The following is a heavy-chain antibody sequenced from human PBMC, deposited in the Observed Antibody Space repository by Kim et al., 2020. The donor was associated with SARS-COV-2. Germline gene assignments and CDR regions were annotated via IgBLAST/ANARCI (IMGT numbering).Heavy chain of an antibody. CDR3: ATNWGADDY. J-gene: IGHJ4*02. Sequence: GGSLRLSCVASGFTFSNYWMSWVRQAPGKGLEWVANIKKDESEKYYVDSVKGRFTISRDNAKNSLYLQMNSLRAEDTAVYYCATNWGADDYWGQGTLVTVSS. D-gene: IGHD7-27*01. CDR1: GFTFSNYW. V-gene: IGHV3-7*03. CDR2: IKKDESEK.